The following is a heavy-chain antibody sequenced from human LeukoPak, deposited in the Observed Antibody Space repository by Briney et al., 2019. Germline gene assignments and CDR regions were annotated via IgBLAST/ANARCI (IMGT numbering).Heavy chain of an antibody. CDR1: GGTFSSYA. Sequence: SVKVSCKASGGTFSSYAISWVRQAPGQGLEWMGGIIPIFGTANYAQKFQGRVTITADESTSTAYMELSSLRSEDTAVYYCARGLYYYDSSGYYHDAFDIWGQGTMVTVSS. V-gene: IGHV1-69*13. D-gene: IGHD3-22*01. CDR3: ARGLYYYDSSGYYHDAFDI. J-gene: IGHJ3*02. CDR2: IIPIFGTA.